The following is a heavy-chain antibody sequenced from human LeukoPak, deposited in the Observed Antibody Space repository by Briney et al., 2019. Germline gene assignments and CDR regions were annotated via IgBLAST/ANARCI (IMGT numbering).Heavy chain of an antibody. CDR1: GGSISSYY. V-gene: IGHV4-4*07. J-gene: IGHJ4*02. Sequence: PSETLSLTCTVSGGSISSYYWSWIRQPAGKGLEWIGRIYTSGSTNYNPSPKSRVTMSVDTSKNQFSVKLSPVTAADTAVYYCARDGYYYDSTGYSGDYWGQGTLVTVSS. CDR3: ARDGYYYDSTGYSGDY. CDR2: IYTSGST. D-gene: IGHD3-22*01.